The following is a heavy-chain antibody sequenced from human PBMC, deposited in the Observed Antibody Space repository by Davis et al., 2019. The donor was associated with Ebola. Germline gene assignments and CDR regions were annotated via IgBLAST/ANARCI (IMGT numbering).Heavy chain of an antibody. V-gene: IGHV1-24*01. Sequence: ASVKVSCKVSGYTLTELSMHWVRQAPGKGLEWMGGFDPEDGETIYAQKFRGRVTMTEDTSTDTAYMELSSLRSEDTAVYYCATDNVDIVATPFDYWGQGTLVTVSS. CDR3: ATDNVDIVATPFDY. CDR1: GYTLTELS. CDR2: FDPEDGET. D-gene: IGHD5-12*01. J-gene: IGHJ4*02.